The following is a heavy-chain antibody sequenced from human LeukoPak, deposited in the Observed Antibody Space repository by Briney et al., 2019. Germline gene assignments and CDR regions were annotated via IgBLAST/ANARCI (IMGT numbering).Heavy chain of an antibody. CDR2: ISGSGGST. CDR1: GFTFSSYA. J-gene: IGHJ4*02. Sequence: PGGSLRLSCAASGFTFSSYAMSWVRQAPGRGLEWVSAISGSGGSTYYAASVKGRFTISRDNSKNTLYLQMNSLRAEDTAVYYCASGLGYGDYRSDYWGQGTLVTVSS. D-gene: IGHD4-17*01. CDR3: ASGLGYGDYRSDY. V-gene: IGHV3-23*01.